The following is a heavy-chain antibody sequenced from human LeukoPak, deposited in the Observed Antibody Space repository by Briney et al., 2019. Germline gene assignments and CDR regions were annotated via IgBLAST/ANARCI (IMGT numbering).Heavy chain of an antibody. CDR1: GFTFSTHW. D-gene: IGHD3-9*01. J-gene: IGHJ4*02. CDR2: IRPEGTTT. Sequence: GGSLRLSCAASGFTFSTHWMHWVRQAPGKGLVWVARIRPEGTTTAYADSVKGRFTISRDNAKNTLFLQMNSLSAEDTAVYYCARDLDWILFDYWGQGTLVTVSS. CDR3: ARDLDWILFDY. V-gene: IGHV3-74*03.